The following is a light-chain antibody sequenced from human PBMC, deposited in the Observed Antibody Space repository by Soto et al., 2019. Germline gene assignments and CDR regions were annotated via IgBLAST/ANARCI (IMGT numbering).Light chain of an antibody. CDR3: QQYAGSLSWT. J-gene: IGKJ1*01. V-gene: IGKV3-20*01. Sequence: EIVLTQSPGTLSLSPGERATLSCRASQSVSSSYLAWYQQKPGQAPRLLIYGASARATGIPDRFSGSGSGTDFTLTISRLEPEDFAVYYCQQYAGSLSWTFGQGTKVDIK. CDR2: GAS. CDR1: QSVSSSY.